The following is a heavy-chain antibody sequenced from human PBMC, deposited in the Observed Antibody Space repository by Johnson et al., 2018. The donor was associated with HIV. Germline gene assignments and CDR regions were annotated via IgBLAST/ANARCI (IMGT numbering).Heavy chain of an antibody. CDR1: GFTFSRHA. V-gene: IGHV3-30-3*01. J-gene: IGHJ3*02. CDR2: ISYDGSNK. Sequence: QVQLVESGGGVVQPGRSLRLSCAASGFTFSRHAMHWVRQAPGKGLEWVALISYDGSNKYYADSVKGRFTISRDNSKNTLYLQMNSLRPEYTAVYYCARSSGYYGTDAFDIWGQGTMVTVSS. D-gene: IGHD3-22*01. CDR3: ARSSGYYGTDAFDI.